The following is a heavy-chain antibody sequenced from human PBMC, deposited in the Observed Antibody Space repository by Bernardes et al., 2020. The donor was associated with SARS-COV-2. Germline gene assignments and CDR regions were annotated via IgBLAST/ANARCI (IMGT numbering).Heavy chain of an antibody. J-gene: IGHJ4*02. Sequence: GGSLRLSCAASGFTFRSHWVHWVRQAPGKGLVWVSRINSDGRTIDYADSVKGRFTISRDNAKNTLYLQMNSLTVDDTAVYYCARAGQFYFEYWGQGTLVTVSS. V-gene: IGHV3-74*01. CDR3: ARAGQFYFEY. CDR1: GFTFRSHW. CDR2: INSDGRTI.